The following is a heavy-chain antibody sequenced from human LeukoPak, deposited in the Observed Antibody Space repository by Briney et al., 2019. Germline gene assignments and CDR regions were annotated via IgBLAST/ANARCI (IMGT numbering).Heavy chain of an antibody. V-gene: IGHV2-70*16. CDR3: ARQIQWGYYYYMDV. CDR2: IDWDDDK. D-gene: IGHD5-12*01. J-gene: IGHJ6*03. CDR1: GGPISDYY. Sequence: TLSLTCTVSGGPISDYYWSWIRQPPGKALEWLARIDWDDDKFYITSLKTRLTISKDTSKNQVVLTMTNMDPVDTATYYCARQIQWGYYYYMDVWGKGTTVTVSS.